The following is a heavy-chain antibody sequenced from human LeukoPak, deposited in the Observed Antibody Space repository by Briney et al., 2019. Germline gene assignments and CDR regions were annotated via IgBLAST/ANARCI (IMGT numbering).Heavy chain of an antibody. Sequence: GGSLRLSCAASGFTVSSNYMSWVRQAPGKGLEWVSVIYSGGSTYHADSVKGRFTISRDNSKNTLYLQMNSLRAEDTAVYYCARDTRGVRGGSPYYYGMDVWGKGTTVTVSS. CDR3: ARDTRGVRGGSPYYYGMDV. J-gene: IGHJ6*04. D-gene: IGHD3-10*01. V-gene: IGHV3-53*01. CDR2: IYSGGST. CDR1: GFTVSSNY.